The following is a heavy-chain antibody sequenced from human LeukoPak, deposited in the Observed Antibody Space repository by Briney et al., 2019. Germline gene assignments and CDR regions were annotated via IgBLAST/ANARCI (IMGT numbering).Heavy chain of an antibody. V-gene: IGHV1-2*02. D-gene: IGHD3-3*01. CDR3: SRDREWNHDY. J-gene: IGHJ4*02. CDR2: IGPNSAGT. CDR1: AVTFTAYY. Sequence: ASVTVSCKASAVTFTAYYIHWVRQAPGQGLEWMGWIGPNSAGTSYAQNFQGRVTITKDTSINTVYMELSSLSSDDTAMYYCSRDREWNHDYWGQGTLVTVSS.